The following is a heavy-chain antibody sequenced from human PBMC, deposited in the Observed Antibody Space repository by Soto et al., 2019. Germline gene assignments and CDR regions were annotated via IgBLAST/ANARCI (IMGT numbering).Heavy chain of an antibody. CDR1: GFTFSSYA. Sequence: PGGSLRLSCAASGFTFSSYAMSWVRQAPGKGLEWVSAISGSGGSTYYADSVKGRFTISRDNSKNTLSLHMNSLRADDTAVYFCAKDRFGIVGPVDYWGQGTLVTVSS. D-gene: IGHD1-26*01. CDR3: AKDRFGIVGPVDY. CDR2: ISGSGGST. V-gene: IGHV3-23*01. J-gene: IGHJ4*02.